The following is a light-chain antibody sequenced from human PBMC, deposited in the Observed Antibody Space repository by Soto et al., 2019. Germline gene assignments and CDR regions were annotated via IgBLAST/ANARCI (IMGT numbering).Light chain of an antibody. J-gene: IGKJ1*01. CDR1: QSVSIL. CDR2: GAS. V-gene: IGKV3-20*01. CDR3: QQYGSSPPWP. Sequence: ESGLRRSPATLYVSPGERATLSCRASQSVSILLAWYQQKPGQAPRLLIYGASSRATGIPDRFSGSGSGTDSTLTISRPEPEDFAMYYCQQYGSSPPWPFGQGTKVDVK.